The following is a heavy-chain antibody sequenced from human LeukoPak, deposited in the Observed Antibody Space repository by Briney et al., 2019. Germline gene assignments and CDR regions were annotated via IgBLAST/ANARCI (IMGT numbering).Heavy chain of an antibody. CDR3: ARGTMVRGVIITSYFGP. CDR2: INQDSSEK. J-gene: IGHJ5*02. V-gene: IGHV3-7*01. D-gene: IGHD3-10*01. Sequence: GGSLRLSCIASGFTLSTSWMSWVRQAPGKGLEWVANINQDSSEKLYVDSVKGRFTISRDNAKNSLYLQMNSLRAEDTAVYYCARGTMVRGVIITSYFGPWGQGTLVTVSS. CDR1: GFTLSTSW.